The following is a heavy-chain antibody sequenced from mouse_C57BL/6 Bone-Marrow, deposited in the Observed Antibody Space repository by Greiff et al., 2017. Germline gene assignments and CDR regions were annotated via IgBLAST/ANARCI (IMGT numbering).Heavy chain of an antibody. V-gene: IGHV5-17*01. J-gene: IGHJ2*01. CDR1: GFTFSDYG. D-gene: IGHD2-10*02. CDR3: AKRDLVSPYYFVS. Sequence: VQLKESGGGLVKPGGSLKLSCAASGFTFSDYGMHWVRQAPEKGLEWVAYISSGSSTIYYADTVKGRFTISRDNAKNTLFLQMTSLRSEDTAMYYCAKRDLVSPYYFVSWGQGATLTVSS. CDR2: ISSGSSTI.